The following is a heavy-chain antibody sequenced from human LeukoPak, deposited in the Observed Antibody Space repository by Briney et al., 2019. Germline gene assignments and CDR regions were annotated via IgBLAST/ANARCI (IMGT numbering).Heavy chain of an antibody. CDR3: ARHRSGERYCSGGSCYSWFDP. CDR2: IYYSGST. V-gene: IGHV4-39*01. CDR1: GGSISSSSYY. D-gene: IGHD2-15*01. J-gene: IGHJ5*02. Sequence: SETLSLTCTVSGGSISSSSYYWGWIRQPPGKGLEWIGSIYYSGSTYYNPSLKSRVTISVDTSKNQFSLKLSSVTAADTAVYYCARHRSGERYCSGGSCYSWFDPWGQGTLVTVSS.